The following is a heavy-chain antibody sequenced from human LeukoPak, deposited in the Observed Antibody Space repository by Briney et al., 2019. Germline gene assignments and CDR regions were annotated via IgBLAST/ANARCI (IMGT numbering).Heavy chain of an antibody. CDR2: ISGSGGST. CDR3: AKEGRYSGGGQFDY. V-gene: IGHV3-23*01. CDR1: GFTFSSYA. D-gene: IGHD1-26*01. J-gene: IGHJ4*02. Sequence: GGSLRLSCAASGFTFSSYAMSWVREAPRKGLEWVSAISGSGGSTYYADSVKGRFTISRDNSKNTLYLQMNSLRAEDTAVYYCAKEGRYSGGGQFDYWGQGTLVTVSS.